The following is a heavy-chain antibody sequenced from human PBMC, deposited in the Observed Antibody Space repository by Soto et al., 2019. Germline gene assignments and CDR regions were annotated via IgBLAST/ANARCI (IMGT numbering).Heavy chain of an antibody. CDR2: INPSGGST. J-gene: IGHJ4*02. D-gene: IGHD2-2*01. CDR3: ARDLSVPLVPAAMPDY. CDR1: GYTFTSYY. Sequence: GASVKVSCKASGYTFTSYYMHWVRQAPGQGLEWMGIINPSGGSTSYAQKFQGRVTMTRDTSTSTVYMELSSLRSEDTAVYYCARDLSVPLVPAAMPDYWGQGTLVTVSS. V-gene: IGHV1-46*03.